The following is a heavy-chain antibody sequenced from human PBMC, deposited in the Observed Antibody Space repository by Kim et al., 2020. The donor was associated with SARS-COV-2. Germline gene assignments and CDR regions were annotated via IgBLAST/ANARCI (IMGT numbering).Heavy chain of an antibody. Sequence: ASVKVSCKASGYTFTSYDINWVRQATGQGPEWMGWMNPNSGNTGYAQKFQGRVTMTRNTSISTAYMELSSLRSEDTAVYYCARGRLLQWFGEPKYYQHWDQGNLVTVSS. D-gene: IGHD3-10*01. CDR2: MNPNSGNT. CDR1: GYTFTSYD. J-gene: IGHJ1*01. CDR3: ARGRLLQWFGEPKYYQH. V-gene: IGHV1-8*01.